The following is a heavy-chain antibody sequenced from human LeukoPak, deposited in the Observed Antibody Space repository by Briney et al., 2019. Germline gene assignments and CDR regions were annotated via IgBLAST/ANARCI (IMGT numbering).Heavy chain of an antibody. D-gene: IGHD1-26*01. CDR1: GFTFRTCA. J-gene: IGHJ4*02. CDR2: ISGSGGGT. V-gene: IGHV3-23*01. CDR3: AKGGTIVGPTYFDF. Sequence: GGSLTLSCAPSGFTFRTCAMTWVRQAPGRGLEWVSAISGSGGGTYYTDSVKGRFTISRDNSRNTVDMQMNSLRADDTAVYYCAKGGTIVGPTYFDFWGQGTLVTVSS.